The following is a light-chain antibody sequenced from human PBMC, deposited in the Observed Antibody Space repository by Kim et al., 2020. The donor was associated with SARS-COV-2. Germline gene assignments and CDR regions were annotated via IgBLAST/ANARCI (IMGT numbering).Light chain of an antibody. Sequence: EIVLTQSPATLSLSPGERATLSCRASQNINSYVAWYQLKPGQAPRLLIYNAFNRDSGIPARFSGSGFGTDFTLTISSLEPEDFAIYYCQQRNSWPFTFGQGTRLEIK. CDR3: QQRNSWPFT. CDR2: NAF. CDR1: QNINSY. V-gene: IGKV3-11*01. J-gene: IGKJ5*01.